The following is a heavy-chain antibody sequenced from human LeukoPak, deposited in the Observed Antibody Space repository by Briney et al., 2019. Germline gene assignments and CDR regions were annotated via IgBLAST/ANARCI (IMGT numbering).Heavy chain of an antibody. V-gene: IGHV3-21*01. CDR1: GFTFSSYS. J-gene: IGHJ6*02. D-gene: IGHD2-15*01. Sequence: GGSLRLSCAASGFTFSSYSMNWVRQAPGKGLEWVSSISSSSSYIYYADSVKGRFTISRGNAKNSLYLQMNSLRAEDTAVYYCARFIVVGMDVWGQGTTVTVSS. CDR2: ISSSSSYI. CDR3: ARFIVVGMDV.